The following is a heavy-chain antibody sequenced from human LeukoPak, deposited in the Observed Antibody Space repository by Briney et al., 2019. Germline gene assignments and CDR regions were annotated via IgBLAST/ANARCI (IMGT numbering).Heavy chain of an antibody. V-gene: IGHV3-21*01. CDR2: ISSSSYI. CDR1: GFTFSSYS. CDR3: ARDRGDY. D-gene: IGHD5-24*01. Sequence: SGGSLRLSCAASGFTFSSYSMNWVRQAPGKGLEWVSSISSSSYIYYADSVKGRFTISRNNAKNSLYLQMNSLRAEDTAVYYCARDRGDYWGQGTLVTVSS. J-gene: IGHJ4*02.